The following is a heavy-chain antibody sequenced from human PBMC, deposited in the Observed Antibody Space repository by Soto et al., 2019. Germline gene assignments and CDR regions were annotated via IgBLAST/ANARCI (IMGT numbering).Heavy chain of an antibody. CDR1: GFTFTSSA. CDR2: IVVGSGNT. Sequence: SVKVSCKASGFTFTSSAVQWVRQARGQRLEWIGWIVVGSGNTNYAQKFQERVTITRDMSTSTAYMELSSLRSEDTAAYYCAALGAAGYYYGMDVWGQGTTVTVSS. J-gene: IGHJ6*02. CDR3: AALGAAGYYYGMDV. V-gene: IGHV1-58*01. D-gene: IGHD6-13*01.